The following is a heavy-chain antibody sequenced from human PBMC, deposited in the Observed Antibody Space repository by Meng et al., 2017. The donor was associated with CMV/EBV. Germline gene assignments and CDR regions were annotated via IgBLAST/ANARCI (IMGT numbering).Heavy chain of an antibody. Sequence: GGSLRLSCAASGFTFSSYDMHWVRQATGKGLEWVSAIGTAGDTYYPGSVKGRFTISRENAKNSLYLQMNSLRAGDTAVYYCAREGVGCSSTSCFPSSGMDVWGQGTTVTVSS. D-gene: IGHD2-2*01. CDR3: AREGVGCSSTSCFPSSGMDV. CDR1: GFTFSSYD. CDR2: IGTAGDT. V-gene: IGHV3-13*01. J-gene: IGHJ6*02.